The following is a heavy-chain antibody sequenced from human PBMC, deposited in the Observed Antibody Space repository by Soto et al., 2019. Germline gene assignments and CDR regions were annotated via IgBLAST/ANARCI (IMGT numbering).Heavy chain of an antibody. CDR1: GYSFTSYW. V-gene: IGHV5-51*01. J-gene: IGHJ6*02. CDR2: IYPGDSDT. Sequence: PGESLKISCKGSGYSFTSYWIGWVRQMPGKGLEWMGIIYPGDSDTRYSPSFQGQVTISADKSIGTAYLQWSSLKASDTAMYYCARVPPPLGYCSGGSCPNTYYYYGMDVWGQGTTVTVSS. CDR3: ARVPPPLGYCSGGSCPNTYYYYGMDV. D-gene: IGHD2-15*01.